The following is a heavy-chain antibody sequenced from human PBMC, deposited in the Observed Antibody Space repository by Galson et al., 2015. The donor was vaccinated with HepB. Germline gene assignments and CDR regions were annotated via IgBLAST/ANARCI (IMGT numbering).Heavy chain of an antibody. J-gene: IGHJ4*02. CDR1: GGTFSSYA. CDR3: ARDRRLAVAGTWSRPFDY. V-gene: IGHV1-69*13. D-gene: IGHD6-19*01. Sequence: SVKVSCKASGGTFSSYAISWVRQAPGQGLEWMGGIIPIFGTANYAQKFQGRVTITADESTSTAYMELSSLRSEDTAVYYCARDRRLAVAGTWSRPFDYWGQGTLVTVSS. CDR2: IIPIFGTA.